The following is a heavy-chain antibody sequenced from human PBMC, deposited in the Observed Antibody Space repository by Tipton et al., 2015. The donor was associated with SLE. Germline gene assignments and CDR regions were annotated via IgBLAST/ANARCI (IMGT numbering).Heavy chain of an antibody. J-gene: IGHJ4*01. CDR3: AGHWGAYKNPYYFDY. CDR1: GDSTSISFY. V-gene: IGHV4-39*07. CDR2: LSYSWST. Sequence: TLSLTCTVSGDSTSISFYWGWLRQSPGMGLEWIGSLSYSWSTYYNPSLKSRVTISVDMSKNQFSLKLTSVTAADPAVYYSAGHWGAYKNPYYFDYWGHGTLFTVST. D-gene: IGHD3-16*01.